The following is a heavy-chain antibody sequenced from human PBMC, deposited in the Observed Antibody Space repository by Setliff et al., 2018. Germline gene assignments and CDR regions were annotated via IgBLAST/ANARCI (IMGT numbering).Heavy chain of an antibody. CDR2: IYTSWST. D-gene: IGHD3-3*01. CDR1: GDSISSRRNY. J-gene: IGHJ6*03. V-gene: IGHV4-61*09. Sequence: TLSLTCTVSGDSISSRRNYWGWFRQPAGKELEWIGQIYTSWSTNYNPSLKSRVTISLYTSKNQFSLSLTSVTAEDTAVYYCARMSGFQYIDVWDKGTTVTVSS. CDR3: ARMSGFQYIDV.